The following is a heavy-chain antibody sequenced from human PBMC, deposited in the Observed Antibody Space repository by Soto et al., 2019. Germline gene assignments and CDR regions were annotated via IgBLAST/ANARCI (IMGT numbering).Heavy chain of an antibody. CDR3: ASAWFGELTYFDY. D-gene: IGHD3-10*01. V-gene: IGHV3-72*01. CDR2: IRNKANSYNT. Sequence: EVQLVESGGGLVQPGGSLRLSCAASGFTFSDHYMEWVRQAPGKGLEWVGRIRNKANSYNTEYGASVKGRFTISRDGSKNSLSLQMNSLKTEDTAVYYCASAWFGELTYFDYWGQGTLVTVSS. J-gene: IGHJ4*02. CDR1: GFTFSDHY.